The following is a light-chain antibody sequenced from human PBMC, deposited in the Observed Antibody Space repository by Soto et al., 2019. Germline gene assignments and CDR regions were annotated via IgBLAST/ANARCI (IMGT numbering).Light chain of an antibody. J-gene: IGKJ5*01. CDR3: QHLDSYPLT. V-gene: IGKV1-9*01. Sequence: IQLTQSPSSLSASVGDRVIITCRASQGVSSYLAWYQQKPGKAPKLLIYAASTLESGVPSRFSGSGSGADFTRTIDSLQPEDFATYYCQHLDSYPLTFGQGTRLEIK. CDR2: AAS. CDR1: QGVSSY.